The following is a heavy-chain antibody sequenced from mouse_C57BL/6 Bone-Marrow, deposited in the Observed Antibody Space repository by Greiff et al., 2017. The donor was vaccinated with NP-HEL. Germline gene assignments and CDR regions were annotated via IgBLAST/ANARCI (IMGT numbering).Heavy chain of an antibody. CDR2: ISSGSSTI. D-gene: IGHD1-1*01. CDR3: ARPDYYGSSFHFDY. V-gene: IGHV5-17*01. Sequence: EVHLVESGGGLVKPGGSLKLSCAASGFTFSDYGMHWVRQAPEKGLEWVAYISSGSSTIYYADTVKGRFTISRDNAKNTLFLQMTSLRSEDTAMYYCARPDYYGSSFHFDYWGQGTTLTVSS. J-gene: IGHJ2*01. CDR1: GFTFSDYG.